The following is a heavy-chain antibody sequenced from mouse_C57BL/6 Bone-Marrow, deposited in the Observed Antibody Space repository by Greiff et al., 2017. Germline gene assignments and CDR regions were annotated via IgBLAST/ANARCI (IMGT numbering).Heavy chain of an antibody. CDR1: GYTFTSYW. D-gene: IGHD2-4*01. Sequence: VQLQQPGAELVKPGASVQMSCKASGYTFTSYWITWVKQRPGQGLEWIGDIYPGSGSTNYNEKFKSKATLTVDTSSSTAYMQLSSLTSEDSAVYYCARYYYDYDGFAYWGQGTLVTVSA. J-gene: IGHJ3*01. V-gene: IGHV1-55*01. CDR2: IYPGSGST. CDR3: ARYYYDYDGFAY.